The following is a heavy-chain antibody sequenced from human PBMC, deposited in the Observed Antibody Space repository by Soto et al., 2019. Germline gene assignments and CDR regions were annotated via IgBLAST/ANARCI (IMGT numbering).Heavy chain of an antibody. Sequence: SETLSLTCTVSGVSTNTYHWSWIRQPPGKGLEWIGDIYFTGTTNYNPSLKSRVTMSEDTSKNQFSLRLSSVTAADTAIYYCARRFCNGGSCYWGFDYWGQGTLVTVSS. D-gene: IGHD2-15*01. CDR3: ARRFCNGGSCYWGFDY. CDR2: IYFTGTT. CDR1: GVSTNTYH. V-gene: IGHV4-59*01. J-gene: IGHJ4*02.